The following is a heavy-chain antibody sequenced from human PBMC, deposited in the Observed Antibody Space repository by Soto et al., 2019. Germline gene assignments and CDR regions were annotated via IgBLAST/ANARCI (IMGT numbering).Heavy chain of an antibody. CDR1: GYTFTSYT. CDR2: INTGNGKT. CDR3: ASSIAEACFDY. V-gene: IGHV1-3*04. J-gene: IGHJ4*02. D-gene: IGHD6-13*01. Sequence: ASVKVSCKASGYTFTSYTMHWVRQAPGESLEWMVCINTGNGKTKYSQKFQGRVTISRDTPASTGYMELSSLRSEDTAVYFCASSIAEACFDYWGQGTVVTVS.